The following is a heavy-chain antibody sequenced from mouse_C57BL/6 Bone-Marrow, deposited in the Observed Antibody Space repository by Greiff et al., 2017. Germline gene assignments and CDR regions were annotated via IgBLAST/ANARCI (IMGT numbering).Heavy chain of an antibody. V-gene: IGHV1-81*01. CDR2: IYPRSGNT. CDR3: ARWLRDAMDY. CDR1: GYTFTSYG. D-gene: IGHD2-2*01. J-gene: IGHJ4*01. Sequence: VQVVESGAELARPGASVKLSCKASGYTFTSYGISWVKQRTGQGLEWIGEIYPRSGNTYYNEKFKGKATLTADKSSSTAYMELRSLTSEDSAVYFCARWLRDAMDYWGQGTSVTVSS.